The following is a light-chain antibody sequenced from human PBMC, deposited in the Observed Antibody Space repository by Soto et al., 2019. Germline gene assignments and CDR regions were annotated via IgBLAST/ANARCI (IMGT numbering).Light chain of an antibody. Sequence: EIVMTQSPATLSVSPGERASLSCRASQSVSTNLAWYQQKPGQAPRLLIYAATTRATDFPARFSGSGSGTYFTLTISSLVSEDFAVYYGHQYYFMPQSFGRATKMEIK. CDR3: HQYYFMPQS. CDR1: QSVSTN. J-gene: IGKJ2*01. V-gene: IGKV3-15*01. CDR2: AAT.